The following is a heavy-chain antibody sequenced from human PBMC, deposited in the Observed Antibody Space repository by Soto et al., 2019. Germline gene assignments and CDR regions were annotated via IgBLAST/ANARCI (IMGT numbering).Heavy chain of an antibody. CDR1: GGSISSGGYS. CDR3: ARDNPYGMDV. CDR2: IYHSGST. J-gene: IGHJ6*02. V-gene: IGHV4-30-2*01. Sequence: SETLSLTCAVSGGSISSGGYSWSWIRQPPGKGLEWIGYIYHSGSTYYNPSLKSRVTISVDRSKNQFSLKLSSVTAADTAVYYCARDNPYGMDVWGQGTTVTVSS.